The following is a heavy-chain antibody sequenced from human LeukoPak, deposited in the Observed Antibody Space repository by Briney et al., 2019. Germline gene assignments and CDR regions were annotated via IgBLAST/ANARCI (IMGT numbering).Heavy chain of an antibody. CDR3: ARETGSRGVNYYYYMDV. V-gene: IGHV1-69*13. CDR1: GGTFSSYA. D-gene: IGHD3-10*01. Sequence: ASVKVSCKASGGTFSSYAISWVRQAPGQGLEWMGGIITIFGTANYAQKFQGRVTITADESTSTAYMELSSLRSEDTAVYYCARETGSRGVNYYYYMDVWGKGTTVTFSS. J-gene: IGHJ6*03. CDR2: IITIFGTA.